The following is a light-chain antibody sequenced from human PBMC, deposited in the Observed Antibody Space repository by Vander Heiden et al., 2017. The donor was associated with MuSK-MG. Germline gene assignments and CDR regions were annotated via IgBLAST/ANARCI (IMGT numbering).Light chain of an antibody. CDR1: QGLLHRNGYNY. V-gene: IGKV2-28*01. CDR3: MQSLQTPCT. Sequence: DSLLTHSPISRPVTRGETASISCRSSQGLLHRNGYNYVDLYLQKTGQSPQLLIYLGSYRASGVPDRFRNSGSGPDFTLRISRVEAEDVGVYYCMQSLQTPCTFGQETKLEIK. CDR2: LGS. J-gene: IGKJ2*02.